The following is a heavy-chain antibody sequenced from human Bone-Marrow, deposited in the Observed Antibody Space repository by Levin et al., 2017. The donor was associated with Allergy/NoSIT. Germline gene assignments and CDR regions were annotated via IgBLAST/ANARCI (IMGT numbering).Heavy chain of an antibody. Sequence: GGSLRLSCVTSGFSFENFAMHWVRQAPGRGLEWVSGIDYSGARINYGESVKGRFTISRDNAKSSLYLQMNSLRPYDTALYYCTKLSHDYGRDFEHWGRGSLVSVSS. CDR3: TKLSHDYGRDFEH. J-gene: IGHJ4*02. V-gene: IGHV3-9*01. CDR1: GFSFENFA. D-gene: IGHD4-17*01. CDR2: IDYSGARI.